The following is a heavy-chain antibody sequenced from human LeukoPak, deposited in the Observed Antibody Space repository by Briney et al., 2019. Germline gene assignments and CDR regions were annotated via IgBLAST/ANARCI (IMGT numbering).Heavy chain of an antibody. CDR3: ARVLGSGSSGYYGRYYFDY. CDR2: ISSSSGYI. Sequence: KPGGSLRLSCAASGLTFSSYTMNWVRHAPGKGLDWVSSISSSSGYIYYADSVKGRFTISRDNAKNSLYLQMNSLRAEDTAVYYCARVLGSGSSGYYGRYYFDYWGQGTLVTLSS. V-gene: IGHV3-21*01. CDR1: GLTFSSYT. J-gene: IGHJ4*02. D-gene: IGHD3-22*01.